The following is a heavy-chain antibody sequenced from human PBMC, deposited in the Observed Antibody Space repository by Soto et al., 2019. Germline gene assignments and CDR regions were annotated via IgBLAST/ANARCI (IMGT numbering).Heavy chain of an antibody. CDR2: ISGSGGST. CDR3: AKGTYCSSTSCWTDYYYYYMDV. Sequence: EVQLLESGGGLVQPGGSLRLSCAASGFTFSSYAMSWVRQAPGKGLEWVSAISGSGGSTYYADSVKGRFTISRDNSKNTVYLQMNSLRAEDTAVYYCAKGTYCSSTSCWTDYYYYYMDVWGKGTTVTVSS. CDR1: GFTFSSYA. V-gene: IGHV3-23*01. D-gene: IGHD2-2*01. J-gene: IGHJ6*03.